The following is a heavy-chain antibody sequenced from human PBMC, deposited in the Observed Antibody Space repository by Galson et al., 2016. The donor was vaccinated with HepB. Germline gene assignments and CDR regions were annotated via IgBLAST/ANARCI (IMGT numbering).Heavy chain of an antibody. V-gene: IGHV4-31*11. CDR2: NYNGGTS. Sequence: TLSLTCAVSRASVTSGGYYWTWFRQHPVKGLEWIGYNYNGGTSYYAPSLRSRVTISVDTSKNEFSLSLNSVTAADTGVYYCATKAGYTTGWGFWGQETLVTVSS. J-gene: IGHJ4*02. D-gene: IGHD6-19*01. CDR1: RASVTSGGYY. CDR3: ATKAGYTTGWGF.